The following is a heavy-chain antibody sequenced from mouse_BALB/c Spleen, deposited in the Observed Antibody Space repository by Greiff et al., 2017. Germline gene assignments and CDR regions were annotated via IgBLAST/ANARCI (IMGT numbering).Heavy chain of an antibody. V-gene: IGHV14-1*02. CDR2: IDPENGNT. CDR3: ASYGNYAMDY. CDR1: GFNIKDYY. J-gene: IGHJ4*01. Sequence: VQLKQSGAELVRPGALVKLSCKASGFNIKDYYMHWVKQRPEQGLEWIGWIDPENGNTIYDQKFQGKASITADTSSNTAYLQLSSLTSEDTAVYYCASYGNYAMDYWGQGTSVTVSS. D-gene: IGHD2-1*01.